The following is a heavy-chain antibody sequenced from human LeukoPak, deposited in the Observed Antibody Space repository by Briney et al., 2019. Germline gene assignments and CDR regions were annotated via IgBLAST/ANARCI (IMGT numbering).Heavy chain of an antibody. CDR1: DGSISSYY. V-gene: IGHV4-59*01. CDR2: IYYSGST. J-gene: IGHJ3*02. CDR3: ATYPPNI. Sequence: SETLSLTCTVSDGSISSYYWSWIRQPPGKGLEWIGHIYYSGSTNYNPSLKSRVTISVDTSKNQFSLKLSSVTAADTAVYYCATYPPNIWGQGTMVTVSS.